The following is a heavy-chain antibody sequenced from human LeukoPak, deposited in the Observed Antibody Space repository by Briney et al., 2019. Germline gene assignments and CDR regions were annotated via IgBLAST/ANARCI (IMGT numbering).Heavy chain of an antibody. CDR3: ARDLSGGRGYFGIDV. V-gene: IGHV3-7*01. CDR1: GFIFSNCW. J-gene: IGHJ6*02. D-gene: IGHD3-9*01. CDR2: IKEDGSEM. Sequence: GGSLRLSCAASGFIFSNCWMSWVRQAPGKGLEWVANIKEDGSEMYYVDSVKGRFTISRDNVKNSLYLQVNSLRAEDTAVYYCARDLSGGRGYFGIDVWGQGTTVTVSS.